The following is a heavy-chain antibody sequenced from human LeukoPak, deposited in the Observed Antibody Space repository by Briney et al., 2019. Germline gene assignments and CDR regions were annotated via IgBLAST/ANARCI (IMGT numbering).Heavy chain of an antibody. CDR2: ISAYNGNT. CDR3: ARDHCSSTSCYSDY. J-gene: IGHJ4*02. V-gene: IGHV1-18*04. CDR1: GYTFTSYG. D-gene: IGHD2-2*02. Sequence: GASVKVSCKASGYTFTSYGISWVRQAPGQGLEWMGWISAYNGNTNYAQKLQGRVTMTTDTSTSTAYMELRSLISDDTAVYYCARDHCSSTSCYSDYWGQGTLVTVS.